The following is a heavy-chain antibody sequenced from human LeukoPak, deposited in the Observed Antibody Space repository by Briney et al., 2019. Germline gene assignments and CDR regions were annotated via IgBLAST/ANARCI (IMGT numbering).Heavy chain of an antibody. V-gene: IGHV3-23*01. CDR1: GFTSSVYT. Sequence: GGSLRLSCAPSGFTSSVYTMGSGCQAPGKGLEWVSSISGSGGTTYYADPVKGRFTISRDNSKNTLYLQMDSLRAEDTALYYCAKQGDFCGVSNWFGAWGQGTLVSVSS. CDR2: ISGSGGTT. CDR3: AKQGDFCGVSNWFGA. D-gene: IGHD3-16*01. J-gene: IGHJ5*02.